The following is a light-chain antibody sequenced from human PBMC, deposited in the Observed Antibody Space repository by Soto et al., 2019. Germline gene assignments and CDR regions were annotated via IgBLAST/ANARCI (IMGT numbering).Light chain of an antibody. CDR1: SSNIGAGYY. J-gene: IGLJ3*02. V-gene: IGLV1-40*01. CDR3: QAYDGSLSGWV. CDR2: GYD. Sequence: QPVLTQPPSVSGAPGQRVTISFTGTSSNIGAGYYVHWYQQLPGTAPKLLIYGYDNRPSGVPDRFSGSKSGTSASLAITGLQAEDEAHYYCQAYDGSLSGWVFGGGTKLTVL.